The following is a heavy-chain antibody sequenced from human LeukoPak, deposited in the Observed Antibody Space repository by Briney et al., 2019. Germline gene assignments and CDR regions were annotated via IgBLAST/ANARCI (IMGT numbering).Heavy chain of an antibody. CDR3: ARSIGSTRNNLDV. V-gene: IGHV3-74*01. CDR2: INTDGGST. Sequence: GGSLRLSCAASGFTFSSHWMHWVRQAPGKGLVWVSRINTDGGSTNYADSVRGRFTISRDNAKNTLFLQMNSLRAEDTAVYYRARSIGSTRNNLDVWGLGTTVTVS. J-gene: IGHJ6*02. D-gene: IGHD1-1*01. CDR1: GFTFSSHW.